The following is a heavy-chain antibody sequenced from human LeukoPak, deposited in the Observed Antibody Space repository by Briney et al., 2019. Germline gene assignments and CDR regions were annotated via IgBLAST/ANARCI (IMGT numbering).Heavy chain of an antibody. D-gene: IGHD4-17*01. CDR1: GFTFSNYA. J-gene: IGHJ4*02. CDR2: VHGSGVST. V-gene: IGHV3-23*01. Sequence: GGSLRLSCAASGFTFSNYAMSWVRQAPGKGLEWVSTVHGSGVSTYYADSVKGRFTISRDNSKNTLYLQMNSLRAEDTTVYFCANPIYSGDYDQFDYWGQGTLVTVSS. CDR3: ANPIYSGDYDQFDY.